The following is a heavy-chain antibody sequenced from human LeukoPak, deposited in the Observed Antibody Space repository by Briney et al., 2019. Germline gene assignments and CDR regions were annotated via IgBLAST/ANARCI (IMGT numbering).Heavy chain of an antibody. J-gene: IGHJ5*02. CDR2: ISAYNGNT. Sequence: EASVKVSCKASGYTFTSYGISWVRQAPGQGLEWMGWISAYNGNTNYAQKLQGRVTMTTDTSTSTAYMELRSLRSDDTAVYYCAKGGIPAATDNWFDPWGQGTLVTVSS. CDR3: AKGGIPAATDNWFDP. D-gene: IGHD2-2*01. CDR1: GYTFTSYG. V-gene: IGHV1-18*01.